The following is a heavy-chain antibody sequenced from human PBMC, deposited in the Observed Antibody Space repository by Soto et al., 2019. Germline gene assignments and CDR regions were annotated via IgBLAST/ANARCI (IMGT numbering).Heavy chain of an antibody. V-gene: IGHV1-46*01. D-gene: IGHD3-10*01. Sequence: ASVKVSCKASGYTFTSYYMHSVRQAPGQGXEWMGIINPSGGSTSYAQKFQGRVTMTRDTSTSTVYMELSSLRSEDTAVYYCARGITMVRGVIGPNWFDPWGQGPLVTVSS. CDR1: GYTFTSYY. CDR2: INPSGGST. CDR3: ARGITMVRGVIGPNWFDP. J-gene: IGHJ5*02.